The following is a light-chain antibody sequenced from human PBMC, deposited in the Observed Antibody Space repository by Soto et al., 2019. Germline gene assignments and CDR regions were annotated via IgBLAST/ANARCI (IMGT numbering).Light chain of an antibody. CDR3: QQYDRFPYT. V-gene: IGKV1-5*03. CDR2: KAS. Sequence: DIQMTQSPSTLSASIGDTVSITCRASQSINSWLAWYQQKPGKAPKLLIHKASTLESGVPSRFSGSESGTEFTLTISSLQPDDVATFYCQQYDRFPYTFGQGTKLEIK. CDR1: QSINSW. J-gene: IGKJ2*01.